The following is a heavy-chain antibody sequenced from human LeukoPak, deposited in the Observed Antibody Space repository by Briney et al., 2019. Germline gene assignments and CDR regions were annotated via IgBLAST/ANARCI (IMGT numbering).Heavy chain of an antibody. CDR1: GFTFSSYW. CDR2: INSDGSST. J-gene: IGHJ5*02. V-gene: IGHV3-74*01. CDR3: ARAKEGPAVAGLNWFDP. Sequence: GGSLRLSCAAPGFTFSSYWMHWVRHAPGKGLVWVSRINSDGSSTNYADSVKGRFTISRDNAKNTLYLQMNSLRAEDTAVYYRARAKEGPAVAGLNWFDPWGQGTLVTVSS. D-gene: IGHD6-19*01.